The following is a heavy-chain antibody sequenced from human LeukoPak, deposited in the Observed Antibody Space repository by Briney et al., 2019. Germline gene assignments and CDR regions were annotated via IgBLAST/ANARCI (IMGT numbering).Heavy chain of an antibody. D-gene: IGHD3-9*01. CDR2: IWYDGSNK. CDR1: GFTFSSYG. V-gene: IGHV3-33*01. Sequence: GGSLRLSCAASGFTFSSYGMHWVRQAPGKGLEWVAVIWYDGSNKYYADSVKGRFTISRDNSKNTLYLQMNSLRAEDTAVHYCARDPYYDILTPWYYGMDVWGQGTTVTVSS. J-gene: IGHJ6*02. CDR3: ARDPYYDILTPWYYGMDV.